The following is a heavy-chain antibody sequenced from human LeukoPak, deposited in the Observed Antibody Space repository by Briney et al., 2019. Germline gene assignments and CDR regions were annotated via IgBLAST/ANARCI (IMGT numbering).Heavy chain of an antibody. CDR3: ATVHSSSWYEDY. Sequence: ASVKASCKASGYTFTGYYMHWVRQAPGQGLEWMGWINPNSGGTNYAQKFQGRVTMTRDTSISTAYMELSRLRSDDTAVYYCATVHSSSWYEDYWGQGTLVTVSS. CDR1: GYTFTGYY. J-gene: IGHJ4*02. CDR2: INPNSGGT. V-gene: IGHV1-2*02. D-gene: IGHD6-13*01.